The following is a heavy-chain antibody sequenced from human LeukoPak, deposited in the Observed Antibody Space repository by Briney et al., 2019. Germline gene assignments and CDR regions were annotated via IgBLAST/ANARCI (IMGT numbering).Heavy chain of an antibody. D-gene: IGHD6-19*01. CDR2: IYYSGST. CDR3: ARDIAVAGTDWFDP. J-gene: IGHJ5*02. Sequence: PSETLSLTCTVSGGSISSSSYYWSWIRQPPGKGLEWIGYIYYSGSTNYNPSLKSRVTISVDTSKNQFSLKLSSVTAADTAVYYCARDIAVAGTDWFDPWGQGTLVTVSS. V-gene: IGHV4-61*01. CDR1: GGSISSSSYY.